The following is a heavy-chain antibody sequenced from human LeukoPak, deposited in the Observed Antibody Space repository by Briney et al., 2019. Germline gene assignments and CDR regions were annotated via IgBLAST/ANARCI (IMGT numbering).Heavy chain of an antibody. Sequence: PSQTLSLTCTVSGGSISSGGYYWVWIRQHTGKGLEWIGFISYSGSTYYNPSLKSRVGISVDTSKNQFSLKLSSVTAADTAMYYCARRPRVGELLWTQLQWPPYYYYYYGMDVWGQGTTVTVSS. D-gene: IGHD3-10*01. CDR2: ISYSGST. V-gene: IGHV4-31*03. CDR3: ARRPRVGELLWTQLQWPPYYYYYYGMDV. J-gene: IGHJ6*02. CDR1: GGSISSGGYY.